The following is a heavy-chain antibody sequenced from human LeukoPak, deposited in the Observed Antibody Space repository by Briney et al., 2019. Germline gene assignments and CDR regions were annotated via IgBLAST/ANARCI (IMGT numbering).Heavy chain of an antibody. D-gene: IGHD4-17*01. Sequence: GGSLRLSCAVSGFTFSSEAMGWVRQLPGKGLEWVSSISSSSSYIYYADSVKGRFTISRDNAKNSLYLQMNSLRAEDTAVYYCARGDYGDCFDYWGQGTLATVSS. CDR2: ISSSSSYI. CDR3: ARGDYGDCFDY. V-gene: IGHV3-21*04. CDR1: GFTFSSEA. J-gene: IGHJ4*02.